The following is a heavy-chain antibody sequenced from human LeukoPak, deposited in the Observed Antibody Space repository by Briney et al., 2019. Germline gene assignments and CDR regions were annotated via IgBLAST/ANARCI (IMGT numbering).Heavy chain of an antibody. CDR2: INSDGSST. Sequence: GGSLRLSCAASGFTFSSYWMHWVRQAPGKGLVWVSRINSDGSSTSYADSVKGRFTISRDNAKNTLYLQMNSLRAEDTAVYYCAKDLYYYGSGSYFPAFDYWGQGTLVTVSS. CDR3: AKDLYYYGSGSYFPAFDY. CDR1: GFTFSSYW. V-gene: IGHV3-74*01. D-gene: IGHD3-10*01. J-gene: IGHJ4*02.